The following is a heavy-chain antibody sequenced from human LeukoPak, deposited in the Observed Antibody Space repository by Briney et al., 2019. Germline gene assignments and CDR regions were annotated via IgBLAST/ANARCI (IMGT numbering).Heavy chain of an antibody. CDR2: ISSSSSYL. D-gene: IGHD5-24*01. CDR3: AREEGATIYHYYYGMDV. CDR1: GFTFSSYS. V-gene: IGHV3-21*01. Sequence: GGSLRLSCAASGFTFSSYSMNWVRQAPGKGLEWVSSISSSSSYLYYADSVKGRFTTSRDNAKNSLYLQMNSLRAEDTAVYYCAREEGATIYHYYYGMDVWGQGTTVTVSS. J-gene: IGHJ6*02.